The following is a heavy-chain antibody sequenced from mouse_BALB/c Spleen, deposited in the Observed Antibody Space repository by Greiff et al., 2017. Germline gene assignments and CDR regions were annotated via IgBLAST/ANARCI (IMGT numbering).Heavy chain of an antibody. J-gene: IGHJ3*01. CDR3: ARTITTGAWFAY. V-gene: IGHV3-8*02. D-gene: IGHD2-4*01. CDR1: GDSITSGY. Sequence: EVQVVESGPSLVKPSQTLSLTCSVTGDSITSGYWNWIRKFPGNKLEYMGYISYSGSTYYNPSLKSRISITRDTSKNQYYLQLNSVTTEDTATYYCARTITTGAWFAYWGQGTLVTVSA. CDR2: ISYSGST.